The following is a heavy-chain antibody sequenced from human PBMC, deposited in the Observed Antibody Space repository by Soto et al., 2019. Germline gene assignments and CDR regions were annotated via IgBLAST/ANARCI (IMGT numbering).Heavy chain of an antibody. J-gene: IGHJ6*02. V-gene: IGHV3-30-3*01. CDR2: ISYDGSNK. CDR1: GFTFSSYA. CDR3: AREISADFWSGYYYGMDV. D-gene: IGHD3-3*01. Sequence: GGSLRLSCAASGFTFSSYAMHWVRQAPGKGLEWVAVISYDGSNKYYADSVKGRFTISRDNSKNTLYLQMNSLRAEDTAVYYCAREISADFWSGYYYGMDVWGQGTTVTGSS.